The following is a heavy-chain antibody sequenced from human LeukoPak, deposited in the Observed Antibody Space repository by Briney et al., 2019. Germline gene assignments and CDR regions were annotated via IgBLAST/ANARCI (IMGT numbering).Heavy chain of an antibody. J-gene: IGHJ5*02. Sequence: ASVKVSCKPSGYTFTSYGISWVRQAPGQGLEWMGWISAYNGNTNYAQKLQGKVTMTTDTSTSTAYMELRSLRSDDTAVYYCARDGSGSYYSPFWFDPWGQGTLVTVSS. D-gene: IGHD3-10*01. CDR2: ISAYNGNT. CDR3: ARDGSGSYYSPFWFDP. V-gene: IGHV1-18*01. CDR1: GYTFTSYG.